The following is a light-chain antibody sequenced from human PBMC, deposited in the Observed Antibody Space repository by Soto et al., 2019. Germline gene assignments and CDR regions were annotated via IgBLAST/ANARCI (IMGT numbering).Light chain of an antibody. V-gene: IGKV3-11*01. Sequence: EIVLTQSPATLSLSPGERATLSCRASQSVSSYLAWYQQKPGQAPRLLIYDASTRATGIPARFSGSGSGTDYTLTNSRLGPEDVAVYYRQQRIDWAPLTCGGGIKVAI. CDR3: QQRIDWAPLT. CDR1: QSVSSY. J-gene: IGKJ4*02. CDR2: DAS.